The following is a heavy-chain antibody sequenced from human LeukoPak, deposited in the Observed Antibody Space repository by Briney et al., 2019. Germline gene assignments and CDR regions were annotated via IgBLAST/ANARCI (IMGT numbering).Heavy chain of an antibody. D-gene: IGHD4-17*01. CDR3: ARGGGYGDSQNRIGAFDI. J-gene: IGHJ3*02. V-gene: IGHV4-34*01. Sequence: SETLSLTCAVYGGSFSGYSWTWIRQPPGKGLEWIGQIKHSGSSNHNPSLESRVTISVDTSKNQFSLKLSSVTAADTAVYYCARGGGYGDSQNRIGAFDIWGQGTMVTVSS. CDR2: IKHSGSS. CDR1: GGSFSGYS.